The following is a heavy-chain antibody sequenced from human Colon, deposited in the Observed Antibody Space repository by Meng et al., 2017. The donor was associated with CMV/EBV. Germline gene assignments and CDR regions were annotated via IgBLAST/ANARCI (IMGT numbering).Heavy chain of an antibody. D-gene: IGHD6-19*01. J-gene: IGHJ4*02. CDR1: GYTFSSYA. V-gene: IGHV1-3*04. Sequence: SCKASGYTFSSYALHWMRQAPGQRLEWMGWINTGIGNTKYSQKFQGRITITRDASANTAYMELSSLRSEDTAVYYCARAIPVAGTFYYWGQGTLVTVSS. CDR2: INTGIGNT. CDR3: ARAIPVAGTFYY.